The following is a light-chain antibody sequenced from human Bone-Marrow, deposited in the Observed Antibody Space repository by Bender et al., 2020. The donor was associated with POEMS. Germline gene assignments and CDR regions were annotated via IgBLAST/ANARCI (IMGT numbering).Light chain of an antibody. CDR2: EVS. CDR3: SSFTSTSTYVI. J-gene: IGLJ2*01. Sequence: QSALTQPASVSASPGQSITISCTGTSSDIGTYDYVSWYQHHPGEAPKLLIFEVSNRPSGVSSRFSASKSGYTASLTISGLRADDEADYYCSSFTSTSTYVIFGGGTRLTVL. CDR1: SSDIGTYDY. V-gene: IGLV2-14*01.